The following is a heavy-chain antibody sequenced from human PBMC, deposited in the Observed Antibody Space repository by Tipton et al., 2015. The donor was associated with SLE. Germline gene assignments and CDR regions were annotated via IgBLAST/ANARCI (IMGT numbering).Heavy chain of an antibody. CDR3: ARGSQTPLDD. CDR2: INHGGST. J-gene: IGHJ4*02. V-gene: IGHV4-34*01. Sequence: TLSLTCAVYGGSFSGYYWTWIRQPPGKGLEWIGEINHGGSTTYNPSLKSRVSISVDATKNQFSLRLSSVTAADTALYYCARGSQTPLDDWGQGTLVSVSS. CDR1: GGSFSGYY.